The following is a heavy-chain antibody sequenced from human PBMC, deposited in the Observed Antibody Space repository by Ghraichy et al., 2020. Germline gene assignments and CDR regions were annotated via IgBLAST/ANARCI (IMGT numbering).Heavy chain of an antibody. J-gene: IGHJ6*03. V-gene: IGHV4-59*01. CDR2: IYYSGST. CDR1: GGSISSYY. CDR3: AREGIGNYYYYMDV. Sequence: GSLSLTCTVSGGSISSYYWSWIRQPPGKGLEWIGYIYYSGSTNYNPSLKSRVTISVDTSKNQFSLKLSSVTAADTAVYYCAREGIGNYYYYMDVWGKGTTVTVSS.